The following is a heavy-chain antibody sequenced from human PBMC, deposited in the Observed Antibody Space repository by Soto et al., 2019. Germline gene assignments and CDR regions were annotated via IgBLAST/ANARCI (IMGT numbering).Heavy chain of an antibody. CDR1: GYTFTSYD. CDR3: ARGYYDILTGYYAFDY. Sequence: ASVKVSCTASGYTFTSYDINWVRQATGQGLEWMGWMNPNSGNTGYAQKFQGRVTMTRNTSISTAYMELSSLRSEDTAVYYCARGYYDILTGYYAFDYWGQGTLVTVSS. CDR2: MNPNSGNT. V-gene: IGHV1-8*01. D-gene: IGHD3-9*01. J-gene: IGHJ4*02.